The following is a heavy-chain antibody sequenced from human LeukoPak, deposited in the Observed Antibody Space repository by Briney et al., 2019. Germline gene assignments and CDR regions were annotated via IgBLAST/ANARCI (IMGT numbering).Heavy chain of an antibody. CDR2: INHSGST. J-gene: IGHJ5*02. CDR1: GGSFSGYS. D-gene: IGHD7-27*01. Sequence: SETLSLTCAVYGGSFSGYSWTWIRQPPGKGLEWIGEINHSGSTNYNPSLKSRVTISVDTSKNQFSLKLSSVTAADTAVYYCARLLGNWFDPWGQGTLVTVSS. V-gene: IGHV4-34*01. CDR3: ARLLGNWFDP.